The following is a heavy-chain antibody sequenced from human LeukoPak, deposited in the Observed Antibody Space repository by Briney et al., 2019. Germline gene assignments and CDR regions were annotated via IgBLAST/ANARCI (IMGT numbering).Heavy chain of an antibody. CDR1: GFSFSSAS. J-gene: IGHJ4*02. Sequence: GGSLRLSCAVSGFSFSSASMSWVRQAPGKGLEWIGHIKRKTDGGTTDYAAPVEGRFTISRDESKSTLYLQMNSLKTEDAAVYYCSIVEPIDYWGQGTLVTVSS. D-gene: IGHD1-26*01. CDR3: SIVEPIDY. V-gene: IGHV3-15*01. CDR2: IKRKTDGGTT.